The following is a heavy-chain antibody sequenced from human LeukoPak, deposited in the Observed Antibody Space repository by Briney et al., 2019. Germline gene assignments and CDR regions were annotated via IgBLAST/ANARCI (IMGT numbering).Heavy chain of an antibody. CDR2: ISGSGIIT. CDR3: AREYYYGSGDAFDF. V-gene: IGHV3-23*01. J-gene: IGHJ3*01. D-gene: IGHD3-10*01. Sequence: GGSLRLSCAASGITITTYAMSWVRQAPGKGLEWVSGISGSGIITYYADSVRGRFTISRDDSKNTLYLQMNSLRAEDTAVYYCAREYYYGSGDAFDFWGQGTMVSVSS. CDR1: GITITTYA.